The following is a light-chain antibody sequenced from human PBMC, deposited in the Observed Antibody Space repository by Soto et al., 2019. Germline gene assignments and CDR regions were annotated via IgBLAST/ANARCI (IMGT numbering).Light chain of an antibody. CDR2: GSS. J-gene: IGKJ1*01. Sequence: EIVLTQSPATLSVSPGERATLSCRASQGVIRNLAWFQQKPGQAPRLLIYGSSTRVTGVPGRCSGGGSATEFTRTISILQSEAVGFYFCQQYHYCPRWFGEGTKVEI. CDR3: QQYHYCPRW. CDR1: QGVIRN. V-gene: IGKV3-15*01.